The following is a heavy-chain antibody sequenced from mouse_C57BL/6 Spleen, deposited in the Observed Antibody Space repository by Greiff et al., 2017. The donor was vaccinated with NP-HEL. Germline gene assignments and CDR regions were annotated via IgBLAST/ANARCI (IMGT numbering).Heavy chain of an antibody. CDR1: GYTFTSYW. D-gene: IGHD2-4*01. Sequence: VQLQQPGAELVKPGASVKLSCKASGYTFTSYWMHWVKQRPGQGLEWIGMIHPNSGSTNYNEKFKSKATLTVDKSSSTAYMQLSSLTSEDSAVYYCVYYDYDRWFAYWGQGTLVTVSA. CDR2: IHPNSGST. V-gene: IGHV1-64*01. CDR3: VYYDYDRWFAY. J-gene: IGHJ3*01.